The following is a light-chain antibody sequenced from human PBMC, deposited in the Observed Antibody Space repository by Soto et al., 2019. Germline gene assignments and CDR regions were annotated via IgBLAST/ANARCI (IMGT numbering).Light chain of an antibody. Sequence: EIVLTQSPGTLSLSPGDRATLSCRASQRVGSSLAWYQQKPGQAPRLLIYGASTRGTGIPARFIGSGSGTDFTLTISRLETEDFALYFCHRYGSSLPFGGGTKVEFK. CDR3: HRYGSSLP. CDR2: GAS. CDR1: QRVGSS. V-gene: IGKV3-20*01. J-gene: IGKJ4*01.